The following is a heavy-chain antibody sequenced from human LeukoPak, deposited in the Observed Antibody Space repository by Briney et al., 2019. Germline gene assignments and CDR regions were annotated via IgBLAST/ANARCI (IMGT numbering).Heavy chain of an antibody. V-gene: IGHV3-23*01. D-gene: IGHD3-22*01. Sequence: GGSLRLSCAASGFTFSSYAMSWVRQAPGKGVEGVSAISGSGGSTYYADSVKGRFTISRDNSKNTLYLQMNSLRAEDTAVYYCAKTYYYDSSGVDYYYGMDVWGQGTTVTVSS. J-gene: IGHJ6*02. CDR3: AKTYYYDSSGVDYYYGMDV. CDR2: ISGSGGST. CDR1: GFTFSSYA.